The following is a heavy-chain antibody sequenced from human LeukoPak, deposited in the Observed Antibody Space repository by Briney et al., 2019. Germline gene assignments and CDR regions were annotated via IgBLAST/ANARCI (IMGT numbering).Heavy chain of an antibody. V-gene: IGHV3-7*01. Sequence: GGSLRLSCGASGFTFSSYWMSWVRQAPRKGLEWVANIKHDESEKYYGDSVKGRFTISRDNAKNSLYLQMNSLRAEDTAVYYCATSSTVRGGSDYWGQGTLVTVSS. CDR3: ATSSTVRGGSDY. CDR2: IKHDESEK. CDR1: GFTFSSYW. D-gene: IGHD3-10*01. J-gene: IGHJ4*02.